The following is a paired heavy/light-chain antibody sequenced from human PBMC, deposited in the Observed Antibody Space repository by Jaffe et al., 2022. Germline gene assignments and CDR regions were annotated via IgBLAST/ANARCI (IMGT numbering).Heavy chain of an antibody. V-gene: IGHV4-34*01. CDR3: ARGPPNAHIVVVVAATPYAFDI. CDR2: INHSGST. J-gene: IGHJ3*02. D-gene: IGHD2-15*01. CDR1: GGSFSGYY. Sequence: QVQLQQWGAGLLKPSETLSLTCAVYGGSFSGYYWSWIRQPPGKGLEWIGEINHSGSTNYNPSLKSRVTISVDTSKNQFSLKLSSVTAADTAVYYCARGPPNAHIVVVVAATPYAFDIWGQGTMVTVSS.
Light chain of an antibody. CDR3: NSRDSSGNHRTVV. CDR2: GKN. CDR1: SLRSYY. J-gene: IGLJ2*01. V-gene: IGLV3-19*01. Sequence: SSELTQDPAVSVALGQTVRITCQGDSLRSYYASWYQQKPGQAPVLVIYGKNNRPSGIPDRFSGSSSGNTASLTITGAQAEDEADYYCNSRDSSGNHRTVVFGGGTKLTVL.